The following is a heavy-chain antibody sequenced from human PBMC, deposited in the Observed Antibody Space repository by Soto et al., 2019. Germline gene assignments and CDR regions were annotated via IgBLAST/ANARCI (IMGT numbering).Heavy chain of an antibody. CDR2: ISYDGSNK. Sequence: QVQLVESGGGVVQPGRSLRLSCAASGFTFSSYAMHWVRQAPGKGLEWVAVISYDGSNKYYADSVKGRFTISRDNSKNTLYLQMNSLRAEDTAVYYCARGPRIVVVPAASRAYFDYWGQGTLVTVSS. V-gene: IGHV3-30-3*01. CDR3: ARGPRIVVVPAASRAYFDY. D-gene: IGHD2-2*01. CDR1: GFTFSSYA. J-gene: IGHJ4*02.